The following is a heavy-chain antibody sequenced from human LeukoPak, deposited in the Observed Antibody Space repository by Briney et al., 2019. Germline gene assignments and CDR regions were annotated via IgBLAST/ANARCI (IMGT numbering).Heavy chain of an antibody. CDR3: AKFLAGVAVAGTDFDY. CDR2: IYSGGST. V-gene: IGHV3-53*01. CDR1: GFTVSSNY. D-gene: IGHD6-19*01. J-gene: IGHJ4*02. Sequence: GGSLRLSCAASGFTVSSNYMSWVRQAPGKGLEWVSVIYSGGSTYYADSVKGRFTIFRDNSKNTLYLQMNSLRAEDTAVYYCAKFLAGVAVAGTDFDYWGQGTLVAVSS.